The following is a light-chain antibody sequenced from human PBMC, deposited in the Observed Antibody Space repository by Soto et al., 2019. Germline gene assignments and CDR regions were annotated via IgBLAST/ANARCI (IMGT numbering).Light chain of an antibody. CDR1: SSNIGYNY. CDR3: GTWDSSLSVWV. Sequence: QSVLTQPPSVSAAPGQKVTISCSGSSSNIGYNYVSWYQQLPGTAPKLLIYENNKRPSGIPDRFSGSKSGTSATLGITGLQTGDEADYYCGTWDSSLSVWVFGGGTKLTVL. CDR2: ENN. V-gene: IGLV1-51*02. J-gene: IGLJ3*02.